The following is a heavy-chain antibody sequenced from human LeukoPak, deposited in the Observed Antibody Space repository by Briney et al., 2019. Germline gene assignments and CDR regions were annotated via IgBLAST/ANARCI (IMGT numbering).Heavy chain of an antibody. J-gene: IGHJ4*02. D-gene: IGHD5-12*01. CDR2: IHLDGSVT. V-gene: IGHV3-74*01. Sequence: GSLRLSCAASGFTFSNFWMHWVRPVPGRGLVWVSRIHLDGSVTNYADSVKGRFTISRDNAKNTLYLQMDSLRADDTAVYYCVRGGSPSEYWGQGTLVTVSS. CDR3: VRGGSPSEY. CDR1: GFTFSNFW.